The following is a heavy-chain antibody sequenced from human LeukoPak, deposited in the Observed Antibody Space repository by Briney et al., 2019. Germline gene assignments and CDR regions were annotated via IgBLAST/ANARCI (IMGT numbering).Heavy chain of an antibody. CDR2: ISAYNGNT. J-gene: IGHJ4*02. D-gene: IGHD6-13*01. CDR3: ARAAIKQQLDRPFGY. V-gene: IGHV1-18*01. Sequence: ASVKVSCKASGYTFTSYGISWVRQAPGQGLEWMGWISAYNGNTNYAQKLQGRVTMTTDTSTSTAYMELRSLRSDDTAVYYCARAAIKQQLDRPFGYWGQGTLVTVSS. CDR1: GYTFTSYG.